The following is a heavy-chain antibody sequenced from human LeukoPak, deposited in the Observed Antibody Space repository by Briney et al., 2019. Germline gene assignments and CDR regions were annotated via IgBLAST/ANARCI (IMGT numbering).Heavy chain of an antibody. CDR2: IGSSSSYV. V-gene: IGHV3-21*01. D-gene: IGHD4-17*01. Sequence: GSLRLSCAASGFTFSSYSMNWVRQAPGKGLEWVSSIGSSSSYVYYADSVKGRFTMSRDNAKKSLFLQMNSLRAEDTAVYYCARDYGDYEPGRHHYYYYYMDVWGKGTTVTVSS. CDR1: GFTFSSYS. J-gene: IGHJ6*03. CDR3: ARDYGDYEPGRHHYYYYYMDV.